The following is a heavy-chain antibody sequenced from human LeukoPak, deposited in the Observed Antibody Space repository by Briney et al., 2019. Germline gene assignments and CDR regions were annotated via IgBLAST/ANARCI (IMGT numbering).Heavy chain of an antibody. V-gene: IGHV3-23*01. CDR3: AKAIVGDRVFDC. J-gene: IGHJ4*02. CDR1: GFTFSSYA. Sequence: QPGGSLRLSCAASGFTFSSYAMSWVRQAPGKGLEWVSTISGSGGSTYYADSVKGRFTISGDNSKNTLYLQMNSLRAEDTAVYYCAKAIVGDRVFDCCGQGTLVTVSS. CDR2: ISGSGGST. D-gene: IGHD1-26*01.